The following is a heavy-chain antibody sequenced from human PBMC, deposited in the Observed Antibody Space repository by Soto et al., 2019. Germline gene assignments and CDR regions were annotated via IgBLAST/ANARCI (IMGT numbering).Heavy chain of an antibody. CDR2: IYYSGST. CDR1: GGSISSYY. D-gene: IGHD6-13*01. V-gene: IGHV4-59*01. Sequence: SETLSLTCTVSGGSISSYYWSWIRQPPGKGLEWIGYIYYSGSTNYNPSLKSRVTISVDTSKNQFSLKLSSVTAADTAVYYCARDPGIAAAGTNYYYGMDVWGQGTTVTAP. CDR3: ARDPGIAAAGTNYYYGMDV. J-gene: IGHJ6*02.